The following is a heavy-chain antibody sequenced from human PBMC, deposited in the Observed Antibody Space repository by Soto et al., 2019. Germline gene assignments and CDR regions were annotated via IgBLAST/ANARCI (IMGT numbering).Heavy chain of an antibody. D-gene: IGHD3-3*01. CDR2: IIPILGIA. CDR3: ARGSITIFGVVIMGDAFDI. J-gene: IGHJ3*02. V-gene: IGHV1-69*02. Sequence: GASVKVSCKASGGTFSSYTISWVRQAPGQGLEWMGRIIPILGIANYAQKFQGRVTITADKSTSTAYMELRSLRSDDTAMYYCARGSITIFGVVIMGDAFDIWGQGTMVTVSS. CDR1: GGTFSSYT.